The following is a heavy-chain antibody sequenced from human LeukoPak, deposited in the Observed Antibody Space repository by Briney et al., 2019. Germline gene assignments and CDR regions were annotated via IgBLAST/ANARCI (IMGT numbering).Heavy chain of an antibody. J-gene: IGHJ5*02. CDR2: IKQDGSEK. D-gene: IGHD6-6*01. V-gene: IGHV3-7*03. CDR1: GFTFSNYA. Sequence: GGSLRLSCAASGFTFSNYAMSWVRQAPGKGLEWVANIKQDGSEKYYVDSVKARFTISRDNAKNSLYLQMNSLRAEDTAVYYCARDGPYSSSATHPPWGQGTLVTVSS. CDR3: ARDGPYSSSATHPP.